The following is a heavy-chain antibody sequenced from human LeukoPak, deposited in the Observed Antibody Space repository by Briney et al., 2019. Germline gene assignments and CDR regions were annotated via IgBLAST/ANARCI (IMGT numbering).Heavy chain of an antibody. D-gene: IGHD6-19*01. J-gene: IGHJ6*03. CDR1: GGSISSSSYY. V-gene: IGHV4-39*01. CDR3: ARHQWHYYYYMGV. Sequence: PSETLSLTCTVSGGSISSSSYYWGWIRQPPGKGLEWIGSIYYSGDTDYTPSLKSRRVTISVDTSKNQFSLRLSSVTAADTAVYYCARHQWHYYYYMGVWGKGSTVSVSS. CDR2: IYYSGDT.